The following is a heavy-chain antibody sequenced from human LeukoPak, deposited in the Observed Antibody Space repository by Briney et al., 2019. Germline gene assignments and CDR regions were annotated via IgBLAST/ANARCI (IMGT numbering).Heavy chain of an antibody. CDR1: RFTFSRYA. Sequence: SGGSLRLSCAASRFTFSRYAMSWVRQAPGKGLEWVSAISGSGDNTHYADSVKGRFTISRDNSKNTLYLQMNSLRAEDTAVYYCAKVSYHYYGSGSYILDYWGQGTLVTVSS. CDR3: AKVSYHYYGSGSYILDY. D-gene: IGHD3-10*01. V-gene: IGHV3-23*01. CDR2: ISGSGDNT. J-gene: IGHJ4*02.